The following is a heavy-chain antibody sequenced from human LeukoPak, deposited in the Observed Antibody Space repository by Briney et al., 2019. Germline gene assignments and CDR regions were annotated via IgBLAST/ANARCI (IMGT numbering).Heavy chain of an antibody. Sequence: GGSLRLSCAASGLTFSSYGMSWVRHGPGKGMEWVSAISGSGGSTYYADSVKGRFTISRDNSKNTLYLQMNSLRAEDTAVYDCAKDLGIAVTWGQGTLVTVSS. CDR1: GLTFSSYG. CDR2: ISGSGGST. J-gene: IGHJ5*02. D-gene: IGHD6-19*01. CDR3: AKDLGIAVT. V-gene: IGHV3-23*01.